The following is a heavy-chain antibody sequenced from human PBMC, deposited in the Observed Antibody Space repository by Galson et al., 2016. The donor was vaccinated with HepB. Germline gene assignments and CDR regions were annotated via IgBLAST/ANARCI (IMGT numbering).Heavy chain of an antibody. J-gene: IGHJ4*02. V-gene: IGHV3-64D*06. D-gene: IGHD3-16*02. CDR1: GFTFSRYA. CDR3: VNDFDYVWGSFRFQTKYYFDY. Sequence: SLRLSCAASGFTFSRYALHWVRQAPGKGLEYVSAISSNGGTTYYADSVKGRFTISRDNFKNTLYLQMSSLRAEDTEVYCCVNDFDYVWGSFRFQTKYYFDYCGQGTLVTVSS. CDR2: ISSNGGTT.